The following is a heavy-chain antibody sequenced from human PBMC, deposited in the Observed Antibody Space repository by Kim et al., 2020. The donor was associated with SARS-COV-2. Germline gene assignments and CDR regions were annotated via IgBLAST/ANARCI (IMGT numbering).Heavy chain of an antibody. CDR2: IIPIFGTA. CDR3: ARVGDGYQNNWFDP. Sequence: SVKVSCKASGGTFSSYAISWVRQAPGQGLEWMGGIIPIFGTANYAQKFQGRVTITADESTSTAYMELSSLRSEDTAVYYCARVGDGYQNNWFDPWGQGTLVTVSS. V-gene: IGHV1-69*13. CDR1: GGTFSSYA. J-gene: IGHJ5*02. D-gene: IGHD5-12*01.